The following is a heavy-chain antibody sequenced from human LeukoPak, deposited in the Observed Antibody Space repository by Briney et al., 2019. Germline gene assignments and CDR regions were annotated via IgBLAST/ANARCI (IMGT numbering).Heavy chain of an antibody. CDR3: ASQTGSATYYYYGMDV. V-gene: IGHV3-7*01. Sequence: PGGSLRLSCAASGFTFSSYWMSWVRQAPGKGLEWVANIKQDGSEKYYVDSVKGRFTISRDNAKNSLYLQMNSLRAEDTAVYYCASQTGSATYYYYGMDVWGQGTTVTVSS. J-gene: IGHJ6*02. CDR2: IKQDGSEK. D-gene: IGHD3-10*01. CDR1: GFTFSSYW.